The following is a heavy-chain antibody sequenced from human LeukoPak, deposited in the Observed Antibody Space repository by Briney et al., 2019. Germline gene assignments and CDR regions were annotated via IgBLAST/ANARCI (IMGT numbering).Heavy chain of an antibody. J-gene: IGHJ5*02. CDR1: GFTFSGYA. Sequence: PGGSLRLSCAASGFTFSGYAMSWVRQAPGKGLEWVSTISDNGGRTYYADSVKGRFTISRDTSKNTLYLQINSLRVEDTAVYYCIVFGDSNHWGQGTLVTVSS. CDR2: ISDNGGRT. CDR3: IVFGDSNH. V-gene: IGHV3-23*01. D-gene: IGHD4-17*01.